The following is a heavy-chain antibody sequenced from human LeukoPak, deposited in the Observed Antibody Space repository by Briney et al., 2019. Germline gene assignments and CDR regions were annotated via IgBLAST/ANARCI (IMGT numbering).Heavy chain of an antibody. V-gene: IGHV1-69*05. J-gene: IGHJ6*03. CDR2: IIPIFGTA. CDR3: PRIPFSSSSTVYYYYIVV. D-gene: IGHD6-6*01. Sequence: ASVTVSCKASGGTFSSYAISWVRQAPGQGLEWMGGIIPIFGTAKYAQKFQGRVTITTDESTSTAYMYLSCLPSDGTSVYFFPRIPFSSSSTVYYYYIVVGGEGTTVTVSS. CDR1: GGTFSSYA.